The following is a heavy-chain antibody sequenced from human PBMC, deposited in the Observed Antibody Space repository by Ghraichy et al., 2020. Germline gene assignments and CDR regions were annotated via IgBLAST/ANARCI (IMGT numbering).Heavy chain of an antibody. Sequence: GGSLRLSCAASGFSFSRSGMHWVRLAPGKGLEWVAVIWFDGNHEYYSDYVKGRFTISRDNAKNTLYLQMNSLRAEDTALYYCARDISVGATLGNWFDPWGQGTLVTVAS. CDR1: GFSFSRSG. D-gene: IGHD1-26*01. CDR3: ARDISVGATLGNWFDP. CDR2: IWFDGNHE. J-gene: IGHJ5*02. V-gene: IGHV3-33*01.